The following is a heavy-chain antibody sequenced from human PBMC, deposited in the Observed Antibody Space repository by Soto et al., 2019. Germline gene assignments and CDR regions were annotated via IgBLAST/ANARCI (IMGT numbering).Heavy chain of an antibody. V-gene: IGHV3-23*01. CDR2: ISGNGGST. CDR3: AKDRSSGWYMGYYFDY. D-gene: IGHD6-19*01. Sequence: PGGSLRLSCVVSGFTFSSCAMGWVRQAPGKGLEWVSGISGNGGSTYYADSVKGRFTISRDNSKNTLYLQMTRLRAEDTAVYYCAKDRSSGWYMGYYFDYWGQGTLVTVSS. CDR1: GFTFSSCA. J-gene: IGHJ4*02.